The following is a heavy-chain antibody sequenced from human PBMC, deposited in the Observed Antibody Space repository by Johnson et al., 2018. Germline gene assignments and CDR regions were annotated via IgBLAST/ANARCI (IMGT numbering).Heavy chain of an antibody. CDR3: ARDVVEVADAPRGMDV. CDR2: LYSGGRT. J-gene: IGHJ6*02. CDR1: GFTVSDNY. D-gene: IGHD6-19*01. Sequence: VQLVQSGGGLVQPGRSLRLSCAGSGFTVSDNYMSWVRQAPGKGLEWVSVLYSGGRTHYADSEKGRLTISRDNSKNTLYLQMNSRRAEDTAVYYCARDVVEVADAPRGMDVWGQGTTVTVSS. V-gene: IGHV3-66*02.